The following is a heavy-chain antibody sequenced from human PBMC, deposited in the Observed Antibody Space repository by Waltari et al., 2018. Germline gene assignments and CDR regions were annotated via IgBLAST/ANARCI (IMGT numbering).Heavy chain of an antibody. CDR2: IYYSGST. J-gene: IGHJ4*02. Sequence: QLHLQESGPGLVKPSETLSLHCNVSGGPISSISYYWGWIRQPPGKGREWIGTIYYSGSTYYSLSLKSRVTISVDTSKNQFSLKLRSLIAADTALYYCARYLGSPRYVYYFDYWGQGSLVTVSS. CDR3: ARYLGSPRYVYYFDY. CDR1: GGPISSISYY. D-gene: IGHD5-12*01. V-gene: IGHV4-39*01.